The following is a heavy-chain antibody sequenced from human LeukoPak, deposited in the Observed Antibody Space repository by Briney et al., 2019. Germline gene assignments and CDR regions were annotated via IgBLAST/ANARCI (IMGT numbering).Heavy chain of an antibody. CDR2: ISAYNGNT. V-gene: IGHV1-18*01. CDR1: GYTFTSYG. J-gene: IGHJ4*02. D-gene: IGHD3-22*01. CDR3: ARDATIYDSSGSDHEPFDY. Sequence: GSVKVSCQASGYTFTSYGISWVRQAPGQGLEWMGWISAYNGNTNYAQKLQGRVTMTTDTSTSTAYMELRSLRSDDTAVYYCARDATIYDSSGSDHEPFDYWGQGTLVTVSS.